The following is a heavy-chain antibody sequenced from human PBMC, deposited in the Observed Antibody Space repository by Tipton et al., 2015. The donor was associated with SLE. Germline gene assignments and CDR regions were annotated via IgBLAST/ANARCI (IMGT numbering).Heavy chain of an antibody. CDR1: GFTVSSNY. Sequence: AVSGFTVSSNYMSWVRQAPGKGLEWVSIIYSGGSTYYADSVKGRFTISRDNSKNTLYLQMNSLRAEDTAMYYCARGDLLDYWGQGTLVTVSS. CDR2: IYSGGST. V-gene: IGHV3-66*01. J-gene: IGHJ4*02. CDR3: ARGDLLDY. D-gene: IGHD2-21*02.